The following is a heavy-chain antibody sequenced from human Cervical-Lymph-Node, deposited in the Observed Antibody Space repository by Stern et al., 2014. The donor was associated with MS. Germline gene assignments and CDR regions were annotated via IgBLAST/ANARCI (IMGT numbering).Heavy chain of an antibody. CDR1: GGSISSGSYY. Sequence: QVQLVESGPGLVKPSQTLSLTCTVSGGSISSGSYYWSWIRQPAGKGLEWIGRIYTSGSTNYNPPLKSRLTISVDPSKNQFPLKLSSVTAADTAVYYCARDRAVAGTFDPWGQGTLVTVSS. CDR3: ARDRAVAGTFDP. D-gene: IGHD6-19*01. CDR2: IYTSGST. J-gene: IGHJ5*02. V-gene: IGHV4-61*02.